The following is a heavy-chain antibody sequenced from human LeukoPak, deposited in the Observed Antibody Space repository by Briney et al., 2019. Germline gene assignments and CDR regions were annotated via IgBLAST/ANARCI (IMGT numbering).Heavy chain of an antibody. CDR1: GYSISSGYY. J-gene: IGHJ5*02. D-gene: IGHD3-10*01. V-gene: IGHV4-38-2*02. CDR2: IYHSGST. CDR3: ARDLAYYASGSYCGWFDP. Sequence: PSETLSLTCTVSGYSISSGYYWGWIRQPPGKGLEWIGSIYHSGSTYYNPSLKSRVTISVDTSKNQFSLKLSSVTAADTAVYYCARDLAYYASGSYCGWFDPWGQGTLVTVSS.